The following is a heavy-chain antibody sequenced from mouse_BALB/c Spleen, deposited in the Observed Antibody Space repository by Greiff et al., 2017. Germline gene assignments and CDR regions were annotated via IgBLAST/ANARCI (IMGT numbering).Heavy chain of an antibody. V-gene: IGHV1-69*02. Sequence: VKLQQPGAELVRPGASVKLSCKASGYTFTSYWINWVKQRPGQGLEWIGNIYPSDSYTNYNQKFKDNATLTVDKSSSTAYMQLSSPTSEDSAVYYCTRWDGSSYYYAMDYWGQGTSVTVSS. D-gene: IGHD1-1*01. CDR3: TRWDGSSYYYAMDY. CDR1: GYTFTSYW. CDR2: IYPSDSYT. J-gene: IGHJ4*01.